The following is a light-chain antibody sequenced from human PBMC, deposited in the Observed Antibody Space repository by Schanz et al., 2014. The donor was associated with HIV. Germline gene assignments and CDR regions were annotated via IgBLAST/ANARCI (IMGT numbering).Light chain of an antibody. Sequence: QSALTQPASVSGSPGQSITISCTGTSSDVGGHNLVSWYQQHPGKVPQLLIFEVTKRPSGVSYRFSGSKSGNTASLTISGLQSEDEADYYCSSYTSSSTLGVVFGGGTKLTVL. CDR2: EVT. V-gene: IGLV2-14*02. CDR3: SSYTSSSTLGVV. CDR1: SSDVGGHNL. J-gene: IGLJ2*01.